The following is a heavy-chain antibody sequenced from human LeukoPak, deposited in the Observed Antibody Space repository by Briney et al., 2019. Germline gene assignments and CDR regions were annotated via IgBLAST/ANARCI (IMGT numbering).Heavy chain of an antibody. CDR3: ASSTFGAVAGTAY. Sequence: PGGSLRLSCAASGFTFSSYNMNWVRQAPGKGLEWVSSISSSSSYIYYADSVKGRFTISRDNAKNSLYLQMNSLRAEDTAVYYCASSTFGAVAGTAYWGQGTLVTVSS. V-gene: IGHV3-21*01. J-gene: IGHJ4*02. CDR1: GFTFSSYN. CDR2: ISSSSSYI. D-gene: IGHD6-19*01.